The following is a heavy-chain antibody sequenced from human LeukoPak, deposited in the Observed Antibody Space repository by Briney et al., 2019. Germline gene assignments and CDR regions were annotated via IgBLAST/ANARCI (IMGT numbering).Heavy chain of an antibody. D-gene: IGHD6-13*01. CDR1: GYTFTGYY. CDR3: ARDEAAAADFYFDY. CDR2: INPNSGGT. Sequence: ASVKVSCKASGYTFTGYYMHCVRHAPGQGREWRGWINPNSGGTNYAQKFQGRVTMTRDTSISTAYRELSRLRSDDTAVYYCARDEAAAADFYFDYWGQGTLVTVSS. J-gene: IGHJ4*02. V-gene: IGHV1-2*02.